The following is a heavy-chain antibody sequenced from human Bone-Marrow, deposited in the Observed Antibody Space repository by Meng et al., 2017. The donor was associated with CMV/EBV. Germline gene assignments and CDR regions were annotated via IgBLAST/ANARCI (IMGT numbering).Heavy chain of an antibody. CDR1: GGTFSSYA. D-gene: IGHD2/OR15-2a*01. J-gene: IGHJ6*02. Sequence: SVKVSCKASGGTFSSYAISWVRQAPGQGLEWMGGILPIFGTANYAQKFQGRVTITTDESTSTAYMELSSLRSEDTAVYYCARFGLNTHYYGMDVWGQGTTVTVSS. V-gene: IGHV1-69*05. CDR3: ARFGLNTHYYGMDV. CDR2: ILPIFGTA.